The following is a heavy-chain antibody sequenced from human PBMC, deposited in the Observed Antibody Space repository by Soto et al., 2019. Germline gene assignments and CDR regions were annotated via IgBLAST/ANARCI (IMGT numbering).Heavy chain of an antibody. CDR1: GFTFSSYA. V-gene: IGHV3-23*01. J-gene: IGHJ4*02. CDR3: ASTSITMIVVVITRFDY. CDR2: ISGSGGST. D-gene: IGHD3-22*01. Sequence: GGSLRLSCAASGFTFSSYAMSWVRQAPGKGLEWVSAISGSGGSTYYADSVKGRFTISRDNSKNTLYLQMNSLRAEDTAVYYCASTSITMIVVVITRFDYWGQGTLVTVSS.